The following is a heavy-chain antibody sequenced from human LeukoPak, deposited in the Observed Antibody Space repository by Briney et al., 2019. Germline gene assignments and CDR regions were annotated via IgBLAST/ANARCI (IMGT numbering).Heavy chain of an antibody. CDR2: INPNTGGT. Sequence: ASVKVSCKASGYSFTGYYMHWVRQAPGQGPEWMGWINPNTGGTNYAQKFQGRVTMTRDTSISTAYMELSSLRSDDMAVYYCASAKLYSNFDYWGQGTLVTVSS. D-gene: IGHD1-26*01. CDR1: GYSFTGYY. V-gene: IGHV1-2*02. CDR3: ASAKLYSNFDY. J-gene: IGHJ4*02.